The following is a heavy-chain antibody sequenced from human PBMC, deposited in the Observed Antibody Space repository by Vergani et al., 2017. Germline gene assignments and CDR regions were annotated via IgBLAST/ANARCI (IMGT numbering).Heavy chain of an antibody. J-gene: IGHJ4*02. CDR1: GGSISSSSYY. CDR3: ARRNYYDSSGYSSSHYFDY. D-gene: IGHD3-22*01. V-gene: IGHV4-39*01. CDR2: IYYSGST. Sequence: QLQLQESGPGLVKPSETLSLTCTVPGGSISSSSYYWGWIRQPPGKGLEWIGSIYYSGSTYYNPSLKSRVTISVDTSKNQFSLKLSSVTAADTAVYYCARRNYYDSSGYSSSHYFDYWGQGTLVTVSS.